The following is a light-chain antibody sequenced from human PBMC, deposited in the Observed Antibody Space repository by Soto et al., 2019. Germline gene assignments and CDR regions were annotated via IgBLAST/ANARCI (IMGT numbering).Light chain of an antibody. CDR3: QQFDNLIT. Sequence: EIVLTQSPATLSLSPGERATLSCGASQRISNNYLAGYQQKPGLAPRLLIYDASNRAAGIPDRFSGSGSGTDFTLTISRLEPEDFAVYYCQQFDNLITFGGGTKVEIK. CDR1: QRISNNY. J-gene: IGKJ4*01. V-gene: IGKV3D-20*01. CDR2: DAS.